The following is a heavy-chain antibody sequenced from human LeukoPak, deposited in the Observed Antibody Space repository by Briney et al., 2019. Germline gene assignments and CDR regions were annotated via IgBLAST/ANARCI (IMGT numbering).Heavy chain of an antibody. J-gene: IGHJ2*01. V-gene: IGHV4-61*01. CDR3: ARVYYSSSYDYWYFDL. CDR1: GGSISSSSYY. Sequence: SETLSLTCTVSGGSISSSSYYWSWIRQPPGKGLEWIGYIYYSGNTNYNPSLKSRVTISVDTSKNQFSLKLSSVTAADTAVYYCARVYYSSSYDYWYFDLWGRGTLVTVSS. D-gene: IGHD6-13*01. CDR2: IYYSGNT.